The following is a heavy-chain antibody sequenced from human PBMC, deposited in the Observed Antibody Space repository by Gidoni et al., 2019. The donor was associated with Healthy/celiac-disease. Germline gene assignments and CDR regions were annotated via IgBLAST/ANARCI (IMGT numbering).Heavy chain of an antibody. Sequence: QVQLVQSGAEVKKPGASVKVSCKASGYPFTSYGIRWVRQAPGQGLEWMGWISAYNGNTNYAQKLQGRVTMTTDTATSTAYMELRSLRSDDTAVYYCARDQGAIFGVVIPTNNWFDPWGQGTLVTVSS. J-gene: IGHJ5*02. D-gene: IGHD3-3*01. CDR1: GYPFTSYG. V-gene: IGHV1-18*01. CDR3: ARDQGAIFGVVIPTNNWFDP. CDR2: ISAYNGNT.